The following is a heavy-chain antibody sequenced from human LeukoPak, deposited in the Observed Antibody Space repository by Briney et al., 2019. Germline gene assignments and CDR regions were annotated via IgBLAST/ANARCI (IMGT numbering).Heavy chain of an antibody. CDR2: ISSSSSTI. CDR1: GFTFSSYS. CDR3: ARGGYSSSHAFDI. V-gene: IGHV3-48*01. J-gene: IGHJ3*02. D-gene: IGHD6-19*01. Sequence: PGGSLRLSCAASGFTFSSYSMNWVRQAPGKGLEWVSYISSSSSTIYYADSVKGRFTISRDNAKNSLYLQMNSLRAEDTAVYYCARGGYSSSHAFDIWGQGTMVTVSS.